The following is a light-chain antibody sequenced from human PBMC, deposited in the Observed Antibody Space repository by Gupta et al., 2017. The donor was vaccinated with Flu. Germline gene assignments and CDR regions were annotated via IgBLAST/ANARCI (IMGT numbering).Light chain of an antibody. Sequence: DIVMTQSPDSLAVALGERATINCKSSQSVLYSSNNKNYLAWYQQKPGQPPKLLIYGASTRESGVPDRFRGSGSGTDXTLTISXLQAEDVAVYYCQQYYRTPPLTFGXGTKVEIK. CDR1: QSVLYSSNNKNY. V-gene: IGKV4-1*01. CDR2: GAS. CDR3: QQYYRTPPLT. J-gene: IGKJ4*01.